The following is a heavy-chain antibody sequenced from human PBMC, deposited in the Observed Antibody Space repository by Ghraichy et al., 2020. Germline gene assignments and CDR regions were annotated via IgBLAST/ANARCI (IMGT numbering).Heavy chain of an antibody. Sequence: LSLTCAASGFSVSKNYMSWVRQAPGKGLEWVSIIYSDGGTHYADSVKGRFIISRDNSKSTLFLQMNSLRAEDTAVYYCARSPYSSSSGYWYFDLWGRGTLVTVSS. J-gene: IGHJ2*01. D-gene: IGHD6-6*01. CDR3: ARSPYSSSSGYWYFDL. CDR1: GFSVSKNY. V-gene: IGHV3-66*02. CDR2: IYSDGGT.